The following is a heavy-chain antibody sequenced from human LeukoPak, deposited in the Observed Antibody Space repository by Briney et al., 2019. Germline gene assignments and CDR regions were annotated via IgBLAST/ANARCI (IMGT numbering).Heavy chain of an antibody. CDR3: ARVKSTIFGVVIAALYMDV. CDR2: IYYSGST. V-gene: IGHV4-59*01. Sequence: PSETLSLTCTVSGGSISSYYWSWIRQPPGKGLEWIGYIYYSGSTNYNPSLKSRVTISVDTSKNQFSLKLSSVTAADTAVYYCARVKSTIFGVVIAALYMDVWGKGTTVTVSS. CDR1: GGSISSYY. J-gene: IGHJ6*03. D-gene: IGHD3-3*01.